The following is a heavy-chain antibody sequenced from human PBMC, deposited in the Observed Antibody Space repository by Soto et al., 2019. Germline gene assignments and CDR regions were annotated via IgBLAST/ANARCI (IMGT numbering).Heavy chain of an antibody. CDR2: IYYSGST. Sequence: SETLSLTCTVSGGSISSYYWSWIRQPPGKGLEWIGYIYYSGSTNYNPSLKSRVTISVDTSKNQFSLKLSSVTAADTAVDYCARLEGWDYAFDIWGQGTMVTVSS. CDR1: GGSISSYY. D-gene: IGHD1-26*01. CDR3: ARLEGWDYAFDI. V-gene: IGHV4-59*08. J-gene: IGHJ3*02.